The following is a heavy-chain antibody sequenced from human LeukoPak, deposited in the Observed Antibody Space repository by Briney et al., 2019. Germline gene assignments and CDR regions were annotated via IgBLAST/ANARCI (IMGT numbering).Heavy chain of an antibody. D-gene: IGHD1-26*01. CDR2: ISYDAKNK. J-gene: IGHJ4*02. CDR1: GFTFTTYS. Sequence: GSLRLSCAASGFTFTTYSMHWVRQAPGKGLEWVTLISYDAKNKYYADSVKGRFTISRDNSENTLYLQMNSLRAEDTAVYYCASLSGGYSDYWGQGTLVTVSS. CDR3: ASLSGGYSDY. V-gene: IGHV3-30*04.